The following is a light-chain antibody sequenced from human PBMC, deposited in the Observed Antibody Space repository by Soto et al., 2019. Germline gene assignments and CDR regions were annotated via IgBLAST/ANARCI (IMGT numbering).Light chain of an antibody. V-gene: IGLV8-61*01. CDR3: VLYMKGDIRV. J-gene: IGLJ2*01. CDR2: SGD. CDR1: SGSVSSRDY. Sequence: QTVVTQDASLSVSPGGTVTLTCGLTSGSVSSRDYHSWYRQDPGQNPRTLIYSGDIRSSGVPDRFSGAILGSKAALTITGAQADDESVYYCVLYMKGDIRVFGGGTKLTVL.